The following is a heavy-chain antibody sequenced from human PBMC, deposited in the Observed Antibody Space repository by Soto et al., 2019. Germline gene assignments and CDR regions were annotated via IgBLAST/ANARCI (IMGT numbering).Heavy chain of an antibody. J-gene: IGHJ6*03. CDR2: INSDGSST. V-gene: IGHV3-74*01. CDR3: ARGAGFLEPKEIYYYYMDV. CDR1: GFTFSSYW. Sequence: GGSLRLSCAASGFTFSSYWMHWVRQAPGKGLVWVSRINSDGSSTSYADSVKGRFTISRDNAKNTLYLQMNSLRAEDTAVYYCARGAGFLEPKEIYYYYMDVWGKGTTVTVSS. D-gene: IGHD3-3*01.